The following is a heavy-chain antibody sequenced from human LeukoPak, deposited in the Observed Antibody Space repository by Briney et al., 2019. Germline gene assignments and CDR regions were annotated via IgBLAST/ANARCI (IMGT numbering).Heavy chain of an antibody. V-gene: IGHV4-31*03. J-gene: IGHJ3*02. D-gene: IGHD4-23*01. Sequence: SETLSLTCTVSGGSISSGGYYWSWIRQHPGTGLEWIGYIYYSGSTYYNPTLKSRVTISVDTSKNQFSLKLSSVTAADTAVYYCARDRDYGGNHRWAFDIWGQGTMVTVSS. CDR3: ARDRDYGGNHRWAFDI. CDR2: IYYSGST. CDR1: GGSISSGGYY.